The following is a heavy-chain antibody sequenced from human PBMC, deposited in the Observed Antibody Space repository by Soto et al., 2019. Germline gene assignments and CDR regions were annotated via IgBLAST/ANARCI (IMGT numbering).Heavy chain of an antibody. D-gene: IGHD3-3*01. Sequence: QVQLVQSGAEVKKPGSSVKVSCKASGGTFSSYAISWVRQAPGQGLEWMGGIIPIFGTANYAQKFQGRVTITADESQSTAYIELSSLRSEDKAVYYCASRPSGYYTVWDYYYYGMDVWVQGTTVTVS. V-gene: IGHV1-69*01. CDR2: IIPIFGTA. CDR3: ASRPSGYYTVWDYYYYGMDV. CDR1: GGTFSSYA. J-gene: IGHJ6*02.